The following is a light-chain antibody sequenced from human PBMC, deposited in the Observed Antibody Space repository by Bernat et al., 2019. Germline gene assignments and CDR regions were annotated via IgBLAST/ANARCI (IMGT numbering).Light chain of an antibody. J-gene: IGKJ2*01. CDR3: QQYANSPPAHT. CDR2: GAS. V-gene: IGKV3-20*01. Sequence: EIVLTQSPGTLSLSPGERATLSCRASQSVSSSFLAWYQQKPGQAPRLLMYGASSRATGIPDRFSGSGSGTDFTLTISGLEPEDFAVYYCQQYANSPPAHTFGPGTTLEIK. CDR1: QSVSSSF.